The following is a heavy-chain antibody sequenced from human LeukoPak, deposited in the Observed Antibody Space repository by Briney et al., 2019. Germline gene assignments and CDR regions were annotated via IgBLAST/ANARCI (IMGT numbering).Heavy chain of an antibody. V-gene: IGHV3-30*02. J-gene: IGHJ4*02. CDR3: AKDRVIVGATIFDY. CDR1: GFTFSSYG. Sequence: GGSLRLSCAASGFTFSSYGMHWVRQAPGKGLEWVAFIRYDGSNKYYADSVKGRFTISRDNSKNTLYLQMNGLRAEDTAVYYCAKDRVIVGATIFDYWGQGTLVTVSS. D-gene: IGHD1-26*01. CDR2: IRYDGSNK.